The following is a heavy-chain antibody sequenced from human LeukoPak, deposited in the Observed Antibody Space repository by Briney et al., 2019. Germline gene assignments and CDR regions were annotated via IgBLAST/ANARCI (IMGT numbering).Heavy chain of an antibody. CDR3: ARDNSGSYFYYYLDY. CDR1: GGTFSSYA. J-gene: IGHJ4*02. Sequence: GASVKVSCKASGGTFSSYAISWVRQAPGQGLEWMGRIIPILGIANYAQKFQGRVTITADKSTSTAYMELSSLRSEDTAVYYCARDNSGSYFYYYLDYWGQGTLVTVSS. D-gene: IGHD1-26*01. CDR2: IIPILGIA. V-gene: IGHV1-69*04.